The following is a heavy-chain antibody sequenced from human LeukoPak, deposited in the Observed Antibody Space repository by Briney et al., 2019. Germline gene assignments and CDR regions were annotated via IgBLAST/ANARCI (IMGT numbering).Heavy chain of an antibody. CDR2: IWYDGSNK. J-gene: IGHJ4*02. V-gene: IGHV3-33*06. Sequence: PGRSLSLSCAASGFTFSSYGMHRVRQAPGKGLEWVAVIWYDGSNKYYADSVKGRFTISRDNSKNTLYLQMNSLRAEDTAVYYCAKSSHLGVTVTADYWGQGTLVTVSS. D-gene: IGHD4-17*01. CDR3: AKSSHLGVTVTADY. CDR1: GFTFSSYG.